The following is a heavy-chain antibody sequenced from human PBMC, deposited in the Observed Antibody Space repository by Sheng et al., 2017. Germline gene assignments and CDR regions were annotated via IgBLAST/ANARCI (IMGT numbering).Heavy chain of an antibody. CDR1: GGTFSSYA. J-gene: IGHJ4*02. CDR2: IIPILGIA. D-gene: IGHD3-9*01. V-gene: IGHV1-69*04. CDR3: ARGPHAYDILTVSPPGY. Sequence: QVQLVQSGAEVKKPGSSVKVSCKASGGTFSSYAISWVRQAPGQGLEWMGGIIPILGIANYAQKFQGRVTITADKSTSTAYMELSSLRSEDTAVYYCARGPHAYDILTVSPPGYWGQGTLVTVSS.